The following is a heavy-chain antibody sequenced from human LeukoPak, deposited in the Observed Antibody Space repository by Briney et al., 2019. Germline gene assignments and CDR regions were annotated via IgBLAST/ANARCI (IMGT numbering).Heavy chain of an antibody. CDR3: AKARVAMVRGVIIN. V-gene: IGHV3-9*01. J-gene: IGHJ4*02. D-gene: IGHD3-10*01. Sequence: GRSLRLSCAASGFTFDDYAMHWVRHAPGKGLEWVSGISWNSGSIGYADSVKGRFTISRDNAKNSLYLQMNSLRAEDTALYYCAKARVAMVRGVIINWGQGTLVTVSS. CDR1: GFTFDDYA. CDR2: ISWNSGSI.